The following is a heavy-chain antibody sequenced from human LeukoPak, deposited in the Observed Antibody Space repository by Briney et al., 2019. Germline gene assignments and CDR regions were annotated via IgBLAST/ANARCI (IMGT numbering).Heavy chain of an antibody. CDR2: ISGSGGST. V-gene: IGHV3-23*01. CDR1: GFTFRSYA. Sequence: PGASLRLSCAASGFTFRSYAMSWVRQAPGKGLEWVSVISGSGGSTYYADSVLGRFTISRDNSKNTLYLQMNSLRVEGTTVYYCAKDFDIWGQGTMVTVSS. CDR3: AKDFDI. J-gene: IGHJ3*02.